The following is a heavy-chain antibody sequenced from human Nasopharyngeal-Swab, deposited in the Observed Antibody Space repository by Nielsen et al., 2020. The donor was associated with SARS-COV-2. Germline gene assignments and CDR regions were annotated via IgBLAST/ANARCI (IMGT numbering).Heavy chain of an antibody. CDR3: ARDHWGGGLHDY. CDR2: ICHTGVT. J-gene: IGHJ4*02. V-gene: IGHV4-59*12. D-gene: IGHD7-27*01. CDR1: GFPLKNYN. Sequence: SQTLSLTCAVSGFPLKNYNMIWIRQPPGKGLEWIASICHTGVTQYNPSLRSRVTLSVDMSKNQFSLRLTSVTAADTALYYCARDHWGGGLHDYWGQGTLVTVSS.